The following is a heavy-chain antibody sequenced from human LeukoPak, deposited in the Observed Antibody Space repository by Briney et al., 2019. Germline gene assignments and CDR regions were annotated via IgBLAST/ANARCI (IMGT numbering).Heavy chain of an antibody. Sequence: SETLSLTCTVSGGSISSYYWSWIRQPPGKGPEWIGYIYYSGSTNYNPSLKSRVTISVDTSKNQFSLKLSSVTAADTAVYYCARWGSGWSFDYWGQGTLVTVSS. CDR1: GGSISSYY. D-gene: IGHD6-19*01. CDR2: IYYSGST. CDR3: ARWGSGWSFDY. V-gene: IGHV4-59*01. J-gene: IGHJ4*02.